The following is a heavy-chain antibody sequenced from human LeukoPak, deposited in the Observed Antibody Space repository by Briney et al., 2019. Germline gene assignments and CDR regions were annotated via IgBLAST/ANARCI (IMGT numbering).Heavy chain of an antibody. CDR1: GGSFSGYY. CDR2: INHSGST. J-gene: IGHJ6*02. V-gene: IGHV4-34*01. Sequence: PSETPSLTCAVYGGSFSGYYWSWIRQPPRKGLEWIGEINHSGSTNYNPSLKSRVTISVDTSKNQFSLKLSSVTAADTAVYYCARGRGMITRPLYYYGMDVWGQGTTVTVSS. CDR3: ARGRGMITRPLYYYGMDV. D-gene: IGHD3-16*01.